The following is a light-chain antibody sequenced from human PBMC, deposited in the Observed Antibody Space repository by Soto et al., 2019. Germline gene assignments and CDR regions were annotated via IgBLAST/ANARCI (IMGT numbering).Light chain of an antibody. J-gene: IGLJ2*01. CDR3: SSYAGSNNLGV. V-gene: IGLV2-8*01. CDR2: EVS. Sequence: QSALTQPPSASGSPGQSVTISCTGTSSDVGGYNYVSWYQQRPGKAPKLMIYEVSKWPSGVPDRFSGSKSGNTASLTVSGLQAEDEAAYYCSSYAGSNNLGVFGGGTKVTVL. CDR1: SSDVGGYNY.